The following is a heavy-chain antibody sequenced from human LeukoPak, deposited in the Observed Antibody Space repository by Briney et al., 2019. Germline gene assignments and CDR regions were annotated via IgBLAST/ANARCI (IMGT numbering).Heavy chain of an antibody. CDR2: ISAYNGNT. V-gene: IGHV1-18*01. CDR1: GYTFTSYG. Sequence: ASVKVSCKASGYTFTSYGYSWVRQVPRQGLEWMGWISAYNGNTKYAQKVQGRVTMTTDTSTSTAYMELRSLRSDDTAVYYCARNYGDYASVDYWGQGTPVTVSS. J-gene: IGHJ4*02. CDR3: ARNYGDYASVDY. D-gene: IGHD4-17*01.